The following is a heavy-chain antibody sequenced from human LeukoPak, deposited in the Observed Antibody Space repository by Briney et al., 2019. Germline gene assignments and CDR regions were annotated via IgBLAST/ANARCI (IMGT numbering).Heavy chain of an antibody. Sequence: SETLSLTCTVSGGSISSYYWSWIRQPPGKGLEWIGYIYYSGSTNYNPSLKSRVTISVDTSKNQFSLKLSSVTAADTAVYYCARGTFYGDPEGFDYWGQGTLVTVSS. J-gene: IGHJ4*02. CDR3: ARGTFYGDPEGFDY. V-gene: IGHV4-59*01. CDR2: IYYSGST. D-gene: IGHD4-17*01. CDR1: GGSISSYY.